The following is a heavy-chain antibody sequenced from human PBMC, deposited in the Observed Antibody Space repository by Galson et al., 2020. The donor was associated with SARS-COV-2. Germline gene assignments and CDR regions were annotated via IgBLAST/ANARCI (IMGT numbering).Heavy chain of an antibody. CDR1: GGSISSGGYY. Sequence: SQTLSLTCTVSGGSISSGGYYWSWIRQHPGKGLEWIGYIYYSGSTYYNPSLKSRVTISVDTSKNQFSLKLSSVTAADTAVYYCARVYGLLWFGELLPGAFDIWGQGTMVTVSS. CDR3: ARVYGLLWFGELLPGAFDI. CDR2: IYYSGST. J-gene: IGHJ3*02. D-gene: IGHD3-10*01. V-gene: IGHV4-31*02.